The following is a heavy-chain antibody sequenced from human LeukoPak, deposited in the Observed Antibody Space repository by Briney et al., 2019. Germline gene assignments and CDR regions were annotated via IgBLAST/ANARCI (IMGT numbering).Heavy chain of an antibody. CDR3: ARLERRYDILTGYYPGNYFDY. CDR1: GFTFSSNY. CDR2: IYSGGST. D-gene: IGHD3-9*01. Sequence: GGSLRLSCAASGFTFSSNYMSWVRQAPGKGLEWVSVIYSGGSTYYADSVKGRFTISRDNSKNTLYLQMNSLRAEDTAVYYCARLERRYDILTGYYPGNYFDYWGQGTLVTVSS. V-gene: IGHV3-53*01. J-gene: IGHJ4*02.